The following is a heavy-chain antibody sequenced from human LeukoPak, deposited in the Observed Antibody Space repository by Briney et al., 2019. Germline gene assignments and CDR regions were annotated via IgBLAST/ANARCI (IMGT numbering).Heavy chain of an antibody. CDR1: GYTFIGYD. D-gene: IGHD6-13*01. CDR2: MNPNSGNT. Sequence: GASVKVSCKASGYTFIGYDINWMRQATGQGLEWMGWMNPNSGNTGYAQKFQGRVTMTTDTSISTAYMELSSLRSEDTAVYCCGRVSISATGTKVNFDYWGQGTLVTVSS. CDR3: GRVSISATGTKVNFDY. V-gene: IGHV1-8*01. J-gene: IGHJ4*02.